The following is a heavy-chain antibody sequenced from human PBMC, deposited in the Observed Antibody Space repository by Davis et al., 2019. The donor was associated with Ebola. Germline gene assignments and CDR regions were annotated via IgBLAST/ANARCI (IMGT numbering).Heavy chain of an antibody. J-gene: IGHJ5*02. CDR1: GYTFTSYG. CDR3: ARDWEDSSAGWFDP. D-gene: IGHD3-22*01. Sequence: ASVKVSCKASGYTFTSYGISWVRQAPGQGLEWMGWISAYNGNTNYAQKLQGRVTMTTDTSTSTAYMELRSLRSDDTAVYYCARDWEDSSAGWFDPWGQGTLVTVSS. CDR2: ISAYNGNT. V-gene: IGHV1-18*01.